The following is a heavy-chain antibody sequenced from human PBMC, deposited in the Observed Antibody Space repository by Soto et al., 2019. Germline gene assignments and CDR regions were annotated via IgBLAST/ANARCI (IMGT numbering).Heavy chain of an antibody. D-gene: IGHD1-26*01. Sequence: SETLSLTCTVSGGSISSGDYSWSWIRQPPGKGLECIGYISHSGSTNYNPSLKSRVTISVDKSKNQFSLKLSSVTAADTAVYYCARVSGSYYYGMDVWGQGTTVTVSS. CDR3: ARVSGSYYYGMDV. J-gene: IGHJ6*02. V-gene: IGHV4-30-2*01. CDR1: GGSISSGDYS. CDR2: ISHSGST.